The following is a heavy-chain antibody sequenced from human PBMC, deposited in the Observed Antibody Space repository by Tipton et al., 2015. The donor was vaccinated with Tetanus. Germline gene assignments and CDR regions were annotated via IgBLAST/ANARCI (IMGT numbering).Heavy chain of an antibody. CDR2: INTDKGST. CDR1: GYTFTSFG. V-gene: IGHV1-18*01. J-gene: IGHJ4*02. CDR3: ARGGTMDY. Sequence: QLVQSGAEVKKPGASVKVSCKASGYTFTSFGINWVRQAPGQGLEWMGWINTDKGSTNYAQNIKGRVIMTTATSTRTAYMELRSLRSDDSAVYYCARGGTMDYWGQGTLVTVSA. D-gene: IGHD1-1*01.